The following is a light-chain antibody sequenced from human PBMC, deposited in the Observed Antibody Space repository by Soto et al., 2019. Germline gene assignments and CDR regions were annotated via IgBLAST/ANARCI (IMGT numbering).Light chain of an antibody. CDR1: QSVRSNY. CDR2: GAS. J-gene: IGKJ2*01. Sequence: EIVLTQSPGTLSLSPGERATLSCRASQSVRSNYLAWYQQKPGQAPRLLIYGASSRATGIPDRFSGTGSGTDFTLTTSRLEPENFAVYYCQQYGGSPYTFGQGTKLEI. V-gene: IGKV3-20*01. CDR3: QQYGGSPYT.